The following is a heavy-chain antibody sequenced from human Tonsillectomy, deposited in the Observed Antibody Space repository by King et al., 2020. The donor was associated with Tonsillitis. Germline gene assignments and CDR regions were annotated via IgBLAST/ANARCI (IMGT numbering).Heavy chain of an antibody. CDR2: MNQDGSEK. CDR1: GFTFSNYW. D-gene: IGHD3-22*01. J-gene: IGHJ4*02. Sequence: VQLVESGGDLVQPGGSLRLSCAASGFTFSNYWMSWVRQVPGKGLEWVANMNQDGSEKYCVDSVKGRFTVSRDNAKNSLYLQLNSLRAEDTAVYYCARDDSTGYHYLDSWGPGTLVTVSS. CDR3: ARDDSTGYHYLDS. V-gene: IGHV3-7*01.